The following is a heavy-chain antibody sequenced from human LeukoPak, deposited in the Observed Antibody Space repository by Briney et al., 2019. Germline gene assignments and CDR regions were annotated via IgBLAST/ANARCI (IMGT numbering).Heavy chain of an antibody. CDR3: ATRGNALDY. V-gene: IGHV1-46*01. J-gene: IGHJ4*02. D-gene: IGHD3-16*01. CDR1: AYTFTSYY. Sequence: ASVKVSCKASAYTFTSYYIHWVRQAPGQGLEWMGIINPSGGGTRSAQRFQGRVTMTRDTSTSTVYMELYSLTSADTAVYYCATRGNALDYWGQGTVVTVSS. CDR2: INPSGGGT.